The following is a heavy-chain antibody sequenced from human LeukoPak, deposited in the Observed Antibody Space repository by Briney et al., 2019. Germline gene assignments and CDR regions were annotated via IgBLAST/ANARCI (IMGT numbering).Heavy chain of an antibody. CDR1: GGSISSSNW. V-gene: IGHV4-4*02. CDR2: IYYSGST. Sequence: SETLSLTCAVSGGSISSSNWWRWVRQPSGKGLEWIGSIYYSGSTYYNPSLKSRVTISVDTSKNQFSLKLSSVTAADTAVYYCAREGKLAAGTHNWFDPWGQGTLVTVSS. CDR3: AREGKLAAGTHNWFDP. J-gene: IGHJ5*02. D-gene: IGHD6-13*01.